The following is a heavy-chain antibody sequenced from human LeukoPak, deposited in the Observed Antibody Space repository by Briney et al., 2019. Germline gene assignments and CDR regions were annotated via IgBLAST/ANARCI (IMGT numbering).Heavy chain of an antibody. V-gene: IGHV4-4*07. D-gene: IGHD4-17*01. Sequence: SETLSLTCAVYGESFSGYYWSWIRQPAGKGLEWIGRIYRSGSTNYNPSLKSRVTMSVDTSKNQFSLKLNSVTAADTAVYYCAREYGDFDYWGQGTLATVSS. CDR1: GESFSGYY. CDR3: AREYGDFDY. CDR2: IYRSGST. J-gene: IGHJ4*02.